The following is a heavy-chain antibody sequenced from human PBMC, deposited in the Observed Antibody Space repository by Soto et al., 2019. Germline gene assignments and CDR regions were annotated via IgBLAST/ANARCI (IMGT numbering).Heavy chain of an antibody. CDR2: IKSKTDGGTT. V-gene: IGHV3-15*01. J-gene: IGHJ6*02. D-gene: IGHD2-21*02. CDR1: GFTFRNVW. Sequence: GGFLRLPCAASGFTFRNVWMSRVSQAPGKGLEWVGRIKSKTDGGTTDYAAPVKGRFTISRDDSKNTLYLQMNSLKTEDTAVYYCTTGVTSRGMDVWGQGTTVTVSS. CDR3: TTGVTSRGMDV.